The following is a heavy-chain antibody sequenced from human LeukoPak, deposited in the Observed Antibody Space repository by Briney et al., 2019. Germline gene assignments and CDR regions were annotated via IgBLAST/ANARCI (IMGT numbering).Heavy chain of an antibody. CDR3: ARDDNWGSPLYYFDY. Sequence: TGGSLRLSCAASGFTFSSYAMHWVRQAPGKGLEYVSAISSNGGSTYYANSVKGRFTISRDNSKNTLYLQMGSLRAEDMAVYYCARDDNWGSPLYYFDYWGQGTLVTVSS. CDR2: ISSNGGST. V-gene: IGHV3-64*01. D-gene: IGHD7-27*01. J-gene: IGHJ4*02. CDR1: GFTFSSYA.